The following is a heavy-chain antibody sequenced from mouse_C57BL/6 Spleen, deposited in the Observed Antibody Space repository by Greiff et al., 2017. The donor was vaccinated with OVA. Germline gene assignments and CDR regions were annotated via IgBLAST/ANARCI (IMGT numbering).Heavy chain of an antibody. CDR1: GYSITSGYY. J-gene: IGHJ1*03. V-gene: IGHV3-6*01. D-gene: IGHD1-1*01. CDR2: ISYDGSN. Sequence: EVQLQESGPGLVKPSQSLSLTCSVTGYSITSGYYWNWIRQFPGNKLEWMGYISYDGSNNYNPSLKNRISITRDTSKNQFFLKLNSVTTEYTATYNCARGDYGSSPYFDVWGTGTTVTVSS. CDR3: ARGDYGSSPYFDV.